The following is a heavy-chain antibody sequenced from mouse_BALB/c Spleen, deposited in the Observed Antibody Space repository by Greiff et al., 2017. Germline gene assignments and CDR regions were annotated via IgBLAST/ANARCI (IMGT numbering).Heavy chain of an antibody. V-gene: IGHV1-7*01. D-gene: IGHD2-14*01. Sequence: QVQLQQSGAELVKPGASVKMSCKASGYTFTSYWMHWVKQRPGQGLEWIGYINPSTGYTEYNQKFKDKATLTADKSSSTAYMQLSSLTYADAAVYYCARNGDYGYWMDYWGQGTSVTVSA. J-gene: IGHJ4*01. CDR3: ARNGDYGYWMDY. CDR1: GYTFTSYW. CDR2: INPSTGYT.